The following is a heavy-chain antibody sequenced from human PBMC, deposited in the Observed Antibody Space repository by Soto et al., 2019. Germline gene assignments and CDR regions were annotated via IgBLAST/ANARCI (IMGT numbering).Heavy chain of an antibody. D-gene: IGHD5-12*01. CDR3: AGRLDRGYARGAFDY. Sequence: QVQLVQSGAEVKKPGSSVKVSCKASGGTFSSYTISWVRQAPGQGLEWMGRIIPILGIANYAQKFQGRVTITAVHSRSTAYMELSSLRSAAKAVHYCAGRLDRGYARGAFDYWGQGTLVTVSS. J-gene: IGHJ4*02. CDR2: IIPILGIA. CDR1: GGTFSSYT. V-gene: IGHV1-69*02.